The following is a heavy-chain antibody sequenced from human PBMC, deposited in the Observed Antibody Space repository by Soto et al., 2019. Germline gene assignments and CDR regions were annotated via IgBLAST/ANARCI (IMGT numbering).Heavy chain of an antibody. CDR3: AIDCSSTSCYDHLPIGP. Sequence: ASVKVSCKASGYTFTSYDINWVRQATGQGLEWMGWMNPNSGNTGYAQKFQGRVTMTRNTSISTAYMELSSLRSEDTAVYYCAIDCSSTSCYDHLPIGPWGQGTLVTVSS. D-gene: IGHD2-2*01. J-gene: IGHJ5*02. V-gene: IGHV1-8*01. CDR1: GYTFTSYD. CDR2: MNPNSGNT.